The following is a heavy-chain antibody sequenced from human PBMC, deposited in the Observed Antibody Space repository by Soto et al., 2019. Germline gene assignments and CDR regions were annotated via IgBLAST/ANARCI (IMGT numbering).Heavy chain of an antibody. J-gene: IGHJ4*02. CDR3: ATSPATGTSRYFDY. CDR2: IFPGDSDT. D-gene: IGHD1-7*01. Sequence: RGESLKISCKVSAYSFSNYWIGWVRQMPGKGLEWMGIIFPGDSDTRYNPSFRGQVTISADKSISTAYLQWSGLKASDTAMYYCATSPATGTSRYFDYWGRGTLVTVSS. V-gene: IGHV5-51*01. CDR1: AYSFSNYW.